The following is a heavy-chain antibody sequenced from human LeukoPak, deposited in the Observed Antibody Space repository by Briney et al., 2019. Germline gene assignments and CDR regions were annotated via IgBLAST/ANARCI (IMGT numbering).Heavy chain of an antibody. CDR1: GFTFSSYA. CDR3: ARGGYTSSWYLYYYMDV. CDR2: ISISGDRT. Sequence: GGSLRLSCAASGFTFSSYAMSWVRQAPGKGLEWVSSISISGDRTYYADSVKGRLTTSRDNSKNTLYLQMNSLRAEDTAVYYCARGGYTSSWYLYYYMDVWGKGTTVTVSS. D-gene: IGHD6-13*01. J-gene: IGHJ6*03. V-gene: IGHV3-23*01.